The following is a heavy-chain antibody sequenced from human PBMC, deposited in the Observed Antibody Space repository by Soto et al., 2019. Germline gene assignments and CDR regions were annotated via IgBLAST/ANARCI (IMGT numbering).Heavy chain of an antibody. CDR2: INPNSGGT. Sequence: KGAEASVKVSCKASGYTFTGYYMHWVRQAPGQGLEWMGWINPNSGGTNYAQKFQGWVTMTRDTSISTAYMELSRLRSDDTAVYYCARDGGYDFWSGPYALHGMDVWGQGTTVTVSS. J-gene: IGHJ6*02. CDR3: ARDGGYDFWSGPYALHGMDV. CDR1: GYTFTGYY. D-gene: IGHD3-3*01. V-gene: IGHV1-2*04.